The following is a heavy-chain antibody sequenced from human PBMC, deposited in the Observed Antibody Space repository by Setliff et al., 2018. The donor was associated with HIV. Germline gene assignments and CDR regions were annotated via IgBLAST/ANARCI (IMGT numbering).Heavy chain of an antibody. D-gene: IGHD3-10*01. CDR2: IGSYSGYT. CDR1: NYTLNNYG. J-gene: IGHJ6*04. CDR3: ARGKGVGGVIITGGLDV. Sequence: ASVKVSCKASNYTLNNYGVSWVRQAPGQGLEWMGWIGSYSGYTIYALKFHDRVTMTRDTSITTLYMELSSLTSEDTAVYYCARGKGVGGVIITGGLDVWGKGTTVTVSS. V-gene: IGHV1-8*02.